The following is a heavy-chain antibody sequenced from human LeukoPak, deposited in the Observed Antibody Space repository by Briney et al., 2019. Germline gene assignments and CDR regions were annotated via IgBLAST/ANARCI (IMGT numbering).Heavy chain of an antibody. CDR1: GGSFSGYY. J-gene: IGHJ3*02. D-gene: IGHD5-12*01. CDR2: INHSGST. Sequence: PSETLSLTCAVYGGSFSGYYWSWIRQPPGKGLEWIGEINHSGSTNYNPSLKSRVTTSVDTSKNQFSLKLSSVTAADTAVYYCGRVKEASAFDIWGQGTMVTVSS. V-gene: IGHV4-34*01. CDR3: GRVKEASAFDI.